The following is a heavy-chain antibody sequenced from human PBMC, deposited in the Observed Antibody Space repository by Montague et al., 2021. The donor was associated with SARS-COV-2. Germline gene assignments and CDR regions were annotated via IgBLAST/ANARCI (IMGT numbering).Heavy chain of an antibody. Sequence: VKPTQTLTLTCTFSGFSLNTPEVAVGWIRQPPGKALEWLALIXGGDEERYGPSLQSRLTITRDTSTSQVVLTMTNMDPVDTATYYCAHRFAGFFDYWGQGILVTVSS. J-gene: IGHJ4*02. CDR1: GFSLNTPEVA. CDR3: AHRFAGFFDY. V-gene: IGHV2-5*05. CDR2: IXGGDEE.